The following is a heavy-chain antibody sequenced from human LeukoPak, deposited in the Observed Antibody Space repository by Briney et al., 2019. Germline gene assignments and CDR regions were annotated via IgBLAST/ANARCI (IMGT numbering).Heavy chain of an antibody. CDR3: ARKTFGTVYFDY. CDR2: ISPSGTTI. J-gene: IGHJ4*02. CDR1: GFTFSTYE. D-gene: IGHD1-1*01. V-gene: IGHV3-48*03. Sequence: PGGSLRLSCATSGFTFSTYEMNWVRQAPGKGLEWVSYISPSGTTIYYAESVKGRYTISRDNAKNSVYLQINTLRVEDTAVYYCARKTFGTVYFDYWGQGILVTVSS.